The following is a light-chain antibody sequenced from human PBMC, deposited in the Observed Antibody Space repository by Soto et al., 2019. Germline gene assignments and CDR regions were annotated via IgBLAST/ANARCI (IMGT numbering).Light chain of an antibody. V-gene: IGKV2-28*01. Sequence: DVVMPQSPISLGVTPVEPASISCRSSQSLLYSDGDNYLDWYLQKPGQSPQLLIYLASNRASGVPARFSGSGSGTYFTLKISRVEAEDVGLYYCMQALQTPNTFGQGTRLEF. CDR2: LAS. CDR3: MQALQTPNT. CDR1: QSLLYSDGDNY. J-gene: IGKJ5*01.